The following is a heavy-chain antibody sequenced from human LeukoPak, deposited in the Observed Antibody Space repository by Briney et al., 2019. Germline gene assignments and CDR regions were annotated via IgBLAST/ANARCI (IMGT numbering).Heavy chain of an antibody. J-gene: IGHJ3*02. CDR3: AKGSREWELLDAFDI. V-gene: IGHV3-23*01. CDR1: GFTFSNYG. D-gene: IGHD1-26*01. Sequence: GGSLRLSCAASGFTFSNYGLTWVRQPPGKGLEWVSGISGSGGRTDYADSVKGRFTISRDNAKNTLYLQMNSLSADDTAIYYCAKGSREWELLDAFDIWGHGTMVTVSS. CDR2: ISGSGGRT.